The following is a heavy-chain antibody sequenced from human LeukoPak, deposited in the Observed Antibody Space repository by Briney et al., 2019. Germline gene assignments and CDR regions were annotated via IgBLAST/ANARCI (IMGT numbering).Heavy chain of an antibody. D-gene: IGHD6-13*01. CDR2: INPNSGGT. Sequence: GASVKVSCTASGYTFTGYYMHWVRQAPGQGLEWMGWINPNSGGTNYAQKFQGWVTMTRDTSISTAYMELSRLRSDDTAVYYCATSSWFGQGNSGYFDYWGQGTLVTVSS. CDR1: GYTFTGYY. V-gene: IGHV1-2*04. CDR3: ATSSWFGQGNSGYFDY. J-gene: IGHJ4*02.